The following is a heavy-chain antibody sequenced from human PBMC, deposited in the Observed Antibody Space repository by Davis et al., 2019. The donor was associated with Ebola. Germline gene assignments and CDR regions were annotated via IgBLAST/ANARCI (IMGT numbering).Heavy chain of an antibody. J-gene: IGHJ4*02. CDR2: ISSSSSYI. V-gene: IGHV3-21*01. CDR1: GFTFSSYS. CDR3: ARGATVTTSYFDY. D-gene: IGHD4-17*01. Sequence: GSPRLSRAASGFTFSSYSMNWVRQAPGKGLEWVSSISSSSSYIYYADSVKGRFTISRDNAKNSLYLQMNSLRAEDTAVYYCARGATVTTSYFDYWGQGTLVTVSS.